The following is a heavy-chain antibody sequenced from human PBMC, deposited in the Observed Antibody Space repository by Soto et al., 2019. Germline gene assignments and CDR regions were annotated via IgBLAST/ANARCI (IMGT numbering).Heavy chain of an antibody. Sequence: ASVKVSCKASGYTFTSYAMHWVRQAPGQSLEWMGWINAGNGNTKYSQKFQGRVTITRDTSASTAYMELSSLRSEDTAVYYCAREGHNWNVIPHYYYYGMDVWGQGTTVTVSS. CDR2: INAGNGNT. V-gene: IGHV1-3*01. CDR3: AREGHNWNVIPHYYYYGMDV. J-gene: IGHJ6*02. CDR1: GYTFTSYA. D-gene: IGHD1-1*01.